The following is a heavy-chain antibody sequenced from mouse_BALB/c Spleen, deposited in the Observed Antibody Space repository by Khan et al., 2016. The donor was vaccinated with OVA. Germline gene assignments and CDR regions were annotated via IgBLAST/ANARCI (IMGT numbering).Heavy chain of an antibody. J-gene: IGHJ2*01. CDR3: ARTARTKY. Sequence: EVELVESGPGLVKPSQSLSLTCTVTGYSITSGYGWNWIRQFPGNKLEWMGYISYSGSTNYNPSLKSRISITRDTSKNQFFLQLNSVTTEDTATYYCARTARTKYWGQGTTLTVSS. CDR2: ISYSGST. CDR1: GYSITSGYG. V-gene: IGHV3-2*02. D-gene: IGHD1-2*01.